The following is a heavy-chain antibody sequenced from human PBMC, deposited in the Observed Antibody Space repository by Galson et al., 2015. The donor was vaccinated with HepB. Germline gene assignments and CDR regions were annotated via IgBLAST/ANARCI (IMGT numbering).Heavy chain of an antibody. CDR2: ISWNSGSI. CDR1: GFTFDDYA. Sequence: SLRLSCAASGFTFDDYAMHWVRQAPGKGLEWVSGISWNSGSIGYADSVKGRFTISRDNAKNSLYLQMNSLRAEDTALYYCAKGAASRSGWYTYWGQGTLVTVSS. J-gene: IGHJ4*02. CDR3: AKGAASRSGWYTY. D-gene: IGHD6-19*01. V-gene: IGHV3-9*01.